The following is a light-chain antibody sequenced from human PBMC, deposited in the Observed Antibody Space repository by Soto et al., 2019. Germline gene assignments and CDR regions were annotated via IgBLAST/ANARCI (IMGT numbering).Light chain of an antibody. J-gene: IGKJ1*01. Sequence: EILLTQSPGTLSLSPGERGTLSCRASQTVRNNYLAWYQQKPGQAPRILIFGASGRATGIPDRFSGSGSGTEFTLTISSLQPDDFATYYCQQYNSYSFGQGTKVDIK. CDR2: GAS. CDR3: QQYNSYS. V-gene: IGKV3-20*01. CDR1: QTVRNNY.